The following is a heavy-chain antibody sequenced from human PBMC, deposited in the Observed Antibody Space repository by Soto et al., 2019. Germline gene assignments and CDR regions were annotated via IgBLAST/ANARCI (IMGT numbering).Heavy chain of an antibody. CDR2: IYYSGST. J-gene: IGHJ6*02. CDR3: ARWEVSDVYENV. CDR1: GGSISSGGYY. Sequence: SETLSLTCTVSGGSISSGGYYWSWIRQHPGKGLEWIGYIYYSGSTYYNPSLKSRVTISVDTSKNQFSLKLSSVTAADTAVYYCARWEVSDVYENVLGQGTTVTVSS. D-gene: IGHD1-20*01. V-gene: IGHV4-31*03.